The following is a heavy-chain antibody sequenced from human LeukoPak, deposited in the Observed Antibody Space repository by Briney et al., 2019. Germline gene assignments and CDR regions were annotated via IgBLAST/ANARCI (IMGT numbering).Heavy chain of an antibody. Sequence: GGSLRLSCAASGFTFSSYGMHWVRQAPGKGLEWVAFIRYDGSNKYYADSVKGRFTISRDNSKNTLYLQMNSLRAEDTAVYYCASGWELAFDYWGQGTLVTVSS. CDR1: GFTFSSYG. CDR2: IRYDGSNK. CDR3: ASGWELAFDY. D-gene: IGHD1-26*01. V-gene: IGHV3-30*02. J-gene: IGHJ4*02.